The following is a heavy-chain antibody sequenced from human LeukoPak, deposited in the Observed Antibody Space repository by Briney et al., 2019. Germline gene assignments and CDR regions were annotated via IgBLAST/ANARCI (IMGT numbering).Heavy chain of an antibody. CDR2: ISDTGGRT. CDR1: GFTFSNAW. V-gene: IGHV3-23*01. CDR3: AKRGVVIRVILVGFHKEAYYFDS. J-gene: IGHJ4*02. D-gene: IGHD3-22*01. Sequence: GGSLRLSCAASGFTFSNAWMTWVRQAPGKGLEWVAGISDTGGRTNYADSVKGRFTISRDNPKNTLYLQMNSLRAEDTAVYFCAKRGVVIRVILVGFHKEAYYFDSWGQGALVTVSS.